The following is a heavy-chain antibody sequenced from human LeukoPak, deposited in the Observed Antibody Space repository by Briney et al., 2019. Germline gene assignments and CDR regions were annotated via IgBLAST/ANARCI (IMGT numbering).Heavy chain of an antibody. D-gene: IGHD3-10*01. CDR3: ARRAPQYYYGSGSYYPKKSPSAFDI. CDR2: INHSGST. Sequence: SETLSLTCAVYGGSFSGYYWSWIRQPPGKGLEWIGEINHSGSTNYNPSLKSRVTISVDTSKNQFSLKLRSVNAADTAVYYCARRAPQYYYGSGSYYPKKSPSAFDIWGQGTMVTVSS. V-gene: IGHV4-34*01. J-gene: IGHJ3*02. CDR1: GGSFSGYY.